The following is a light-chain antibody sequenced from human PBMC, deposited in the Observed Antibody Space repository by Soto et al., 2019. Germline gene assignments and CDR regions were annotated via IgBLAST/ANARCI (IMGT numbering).Light chain of an antibody. CDR3: QQYSEWPPWT. CDR2: GAS. J-gene: IGKJ1*01. CDR1: QSVRNN. Sequence: DIVMTQARSTLSVSPGERATLSCRASQSVRNNLAWYQQKPGQAPRLLIFGASTRATGTPARFSGSGSGTEFTLTISSLQSEDFAIYYCQQYSEWPPWTFGQGTKVDIK. V-gene: IGKV3-15*01.